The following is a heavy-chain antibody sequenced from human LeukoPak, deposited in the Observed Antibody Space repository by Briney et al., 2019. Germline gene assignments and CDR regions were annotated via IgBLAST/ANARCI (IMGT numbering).Heavy chain of an antibody. CDR3: ARGAHQHSDS. V-gene: IGHV1-18*04. J-gene: IGHJ4*02. Sequence: ASVKVSCRASGYTFTSYGISWVRQAPGQGLEWMGWISGYNGNTNYGQKFQGRVTMTTDTSTSTAYMELRSLRSDDTAVYYCARGAHQHSDSWGQGTLVSVSS. CDR1: GYTFTSYG. CDR2: ISGYNGNT. D-gene: IGHD2-2*01.